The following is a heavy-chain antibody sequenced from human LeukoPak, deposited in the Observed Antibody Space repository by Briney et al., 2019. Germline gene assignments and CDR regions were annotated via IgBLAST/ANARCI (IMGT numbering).Heavy chain of an antibody. CDR2: IDPSDSCT. J-gene: IGHJ4*02. CDR3: ARHGSPSLPFDY. V-gene: IGHV5-10-1*01. D-gene: IGHD1-26*01. CDR1: GYSFTSYW. Sequence: GESLQISCKGSGYSFTSYWISWVRQMPGKGLEWMGRIDPSDSCTNYSPSFQGHVTISADKSISTAYLQWSSLKASDTAMYYCARHGSPSLPFDYWGQGTLVTVSS.